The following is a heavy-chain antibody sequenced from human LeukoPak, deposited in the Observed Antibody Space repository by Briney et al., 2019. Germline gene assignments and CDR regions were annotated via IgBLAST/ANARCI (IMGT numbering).Heavy chain of an antibody. V-gene: IGHV3-49*04. D-gene: IGHD3-10*01. Sequence: GGSLRLSCTASGFTFCDYAMSWVRQAPGKGLEWVGFIRSKAYGGTTEYAASVKGRFTISRDDSKSIAYLQMNSLKTEDTAVYYCTRVHRVYYYGSGSAYDAFDIWGQGTMVTVSS. J-gene: IGHJ3*02. CDR3: TRVHRVYYYGSGSAYDAFDI. CDR1: GFTFCDYA. CDR2: IRSKAYGGTT.